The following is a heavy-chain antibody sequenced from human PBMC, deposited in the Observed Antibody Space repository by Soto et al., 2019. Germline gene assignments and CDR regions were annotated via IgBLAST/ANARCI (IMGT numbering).Heavy chain of an antibody. CDR3: ARGSSSWENYYFYGLDV. D-gene: IGHD6-13*01. J-gene: IGHJ6*02. Sequence: QVQLVQSGAEVKKPGASVKLSCKASGYSFTNHGIHWVRQAPGQRPEWMGWISAGNGQTKYSQRFQGRVSITRDTSASTAHLDLTSLTSGDTGVYYCARGSSSWENYYFYGLDVWCQGTTFTVSS. CDR1: GYSFTNHG. V-gene: IGHV1-3*01. CDR2: ISAGNGQT.